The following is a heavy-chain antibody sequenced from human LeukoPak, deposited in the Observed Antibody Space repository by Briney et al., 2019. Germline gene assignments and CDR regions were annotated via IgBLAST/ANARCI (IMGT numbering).Heavy chain of an antibody. Sequence: GASVKVSCKASGYTFRSYGVAWVRQAPGQGLEWMGWINPNSGDTNYAQKFQGRVTMTRDTSIGTAYMELRSLRSDDTAIYYCARGNIVVVPPASVFDPWGQGTLVTVSS. CDR1: GYTFRSYG. CDR2: INPNSGDT. J-gene: IGHJ5*02. CDR3: ARGNIVVVPPASVFDP. D-gene: IGHD2-2*01. V-gene: IGHV1-2*02.